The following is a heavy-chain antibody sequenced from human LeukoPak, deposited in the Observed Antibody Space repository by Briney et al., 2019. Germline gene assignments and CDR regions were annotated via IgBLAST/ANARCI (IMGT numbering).Heavy chain of an antibody. CDR2: IIPIFGTA. CDR3: AREGLAVAGLFDY. J-gene: IGHJ4*02. Sequence: SVKVSCKASGYTFTSYAISWVRQAPGQGLEWMGGIIPIFGTANYAQKFQGRVTITADESTSTAYMELSSLRSEDTAVYYCAREGLAVAGLFDYWGQGTLVTVSS. V-gene: IGHV1-69*13. D-gene: IGHD6-19*01. CDR1: GYTFTSYA.